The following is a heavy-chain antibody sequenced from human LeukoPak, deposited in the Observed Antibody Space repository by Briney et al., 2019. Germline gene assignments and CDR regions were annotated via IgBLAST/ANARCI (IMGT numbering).Heavy chain of an antibody. CDR1: GFSFSSYW. V-gene: IGHV3-74*01. D-gene: IGHD3-3*01. J-gene: IGHJ5*02. Sequence: PGGSLRLSCAASGFSFSSYWMHWVRQGPGKGLVWVSRIRSDGSLTFYADSVKGRFTISRDNAKNTLYLQMNSLRAEDTAVYYCARSDWFDPWGQGTLVTVSS. CDR3: ARSDWFDP. CDR2: IRSDGSLT.